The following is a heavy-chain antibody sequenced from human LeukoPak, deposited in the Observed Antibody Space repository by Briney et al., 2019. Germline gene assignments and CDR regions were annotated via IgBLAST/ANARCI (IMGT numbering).Heavy chain of an antibody. CDR1: GFTSSSYA. V-gene: IGHV3-30-3*01. CDR3: ARGYVVVVPAATSFDK. CDR2: ISYDGSYK. J-gene: IGHJ4*02. Sequence: PGGSLRLSCAASGFTSSSYAMHWVRQAPGKGLEWVAVISYDGSYKFYADSVKGRFTTSRDNSKNTLYLQMNSLRAEDTAIYFCARGYVVVVPAATSFDKWGQGTLVTVSS. D-gene: IGHD2-2*01.